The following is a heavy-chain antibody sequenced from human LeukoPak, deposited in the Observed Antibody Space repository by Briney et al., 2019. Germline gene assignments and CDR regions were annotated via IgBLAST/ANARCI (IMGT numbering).Heavy chain of an antibody. J-gene: IGHJ4*02. CDR3: AKDGRYCSSTSCHGLFDY. CDR2: FSHRGGS. D-gene: IGHD2-2*01. Sequence: SETLSLTRTVSGYSLSSGFFCDWIRQSPGKGLEWIGSFSHRGGSYHNPSLKSRVTISVDTSKNQFSLKLLSVTAADTAVYYCAKDGRYCSSTSCHGLFDYWGQGTLVTVSS. CDR1: GYSLSSGFF. V-gene: IGHV4-38-2*02.